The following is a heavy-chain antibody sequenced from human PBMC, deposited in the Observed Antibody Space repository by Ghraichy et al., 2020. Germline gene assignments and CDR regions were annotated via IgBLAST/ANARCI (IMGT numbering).Heavy chain of an antibody. V-gene: IGHV3-53*01. CDR3: ARVPREEYSSGWPAPYFDY. D-gene: IGHD6-19*01. CDR1: GFTVSSNY. Sequence: GGSLRLSCAASGFTVSSNYMSWVRQAPGKGLEWVSVIYSGGSTYYADSVKGRFTISRDNSKNTLYLQMNSLRAEDTAVYYCARVPREEYSSGWPAPYFDYWGQGTLVTVSS. J-gene: IGHJ4*02. CDR2: IYSGGST.